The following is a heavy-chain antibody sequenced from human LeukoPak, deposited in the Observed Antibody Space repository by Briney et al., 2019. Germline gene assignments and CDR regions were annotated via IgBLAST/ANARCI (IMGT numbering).Heavy chain of an antibody. Sequence: ASVKVSCKASGYTFTDYYMHWVREAPGQGPEWMGWINPNSGGTKYAQKFQGRVTMTRDTSISTAYMELSRLRSDDAAVYYCARDRGYQLPIDYWGQGTLVTVSS. CDR2: INPNSGGT. D-gene: IGHD2-2*01. V-gene: IGHV1-2*02. J-gene: IGHJ4*02. CDR3: ARDRGYQLPIDY. CDR1: GYTFTDYY.